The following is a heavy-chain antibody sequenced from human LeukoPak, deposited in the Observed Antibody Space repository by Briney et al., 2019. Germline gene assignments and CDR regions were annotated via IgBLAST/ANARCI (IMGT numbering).Heavy chain of an antibody. V-gene: IGHV1-2*02. CDR3: ARVRRWLQLSNAFDI. D-gene: IGHD5-24*01. Sequence: ASVKVSCKASGYTFTGYYMHWVRQAPGQGLEWMGWINPNSGGTNYAQKFQGRVTMTRDTSISTAYMELSRLRSDDTAVYYCARVRRWLQLSNAFDIWGQGTMVTVSS. J-gene: IGHJ3*02. CDR2: INPNSGGT. CDR1: GYTFTGYY.